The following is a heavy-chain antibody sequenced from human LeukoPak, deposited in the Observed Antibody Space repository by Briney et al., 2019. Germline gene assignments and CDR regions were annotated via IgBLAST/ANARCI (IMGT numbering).Heavy chain of an antibody. CDR3: ARAGRIRLGELSLDAFDI. CDR1: GFTFSSYS. CDR2: ISSSSSYI. V-gene: IGHV3-21*01. J-gene: IGHJ3*02. D-gene: IGHD3-16*02. Sequence: GGSLRLSCAASGFTFSSYSMNWVCQAPGKGLEWVSSISSSSSYIYYADSVKGRFTISRDNAKNSLYLQMNSLRAEDTAVYYCARAGRIRLGELSLDAFDIWGQGTMVTVSS.